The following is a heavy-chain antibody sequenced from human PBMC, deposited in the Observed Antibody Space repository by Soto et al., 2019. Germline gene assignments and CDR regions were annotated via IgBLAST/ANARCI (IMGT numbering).Heavy chain of an antibody. CDR1: RGSISSDNW. Sequence: SETLSLTCSFSRGSISSDNWWSWVRQTPGMGLEWIGEIYHSGNTNYNPSLKSRVSMSVDKSKNQFSLKVTSVTAADTALYYCARITAPSKLRGVVINWGQGTLDKVSS. J-gene: IGHJ4*02. CDR3: ARITAPSKLRGVVIN. CDR2: IYHSGNT. D-gene: IGHD3-10*01. V-gene: IGHV4-4*02.